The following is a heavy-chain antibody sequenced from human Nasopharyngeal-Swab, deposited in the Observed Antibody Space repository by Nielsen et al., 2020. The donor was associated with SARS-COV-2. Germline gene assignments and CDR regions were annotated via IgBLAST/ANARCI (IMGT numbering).Heavy chain of an antibody. J-gene: IGHJ4*02. CDR3: AGSWVPSHYYDSPYFDY. Sequence: ASVKVSCKASGYTFTSYGISWVRQAPGQGLEWMGWISAYNGNTNYAQKLQGRVTMTTDTSTSTAYMELRSLRSDDTAVYYCAGSWVPSHYYDSPYFDYWGQGTLVTVSS. D-gene: IGHD3-22*01. V-gene: IGHV1-18*01. CDR1: GYTFTSYG. CDR2: ISAYNGNT.